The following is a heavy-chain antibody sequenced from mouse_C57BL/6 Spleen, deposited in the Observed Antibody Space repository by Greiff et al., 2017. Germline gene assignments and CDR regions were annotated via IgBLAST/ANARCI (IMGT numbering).Heavy chain of an antibody. Sequence: VQLQQSGAELVRPGASVTLSCKASGYTFTDYEMHWVKQTPVHGLEWIGAIDPETGGTASNQKFKGKAILTADKSSSTAYMELRSLTSEDSAVYYGTRRGVYYAMDYWGQGTSVTVSS. CDR1: GYTFTDYE. V-gene: IGHV1-15*01. J-gene: IGHJ4*01. CDR3: TRRGVYYAMDY. CDR2: IDPETGGT.